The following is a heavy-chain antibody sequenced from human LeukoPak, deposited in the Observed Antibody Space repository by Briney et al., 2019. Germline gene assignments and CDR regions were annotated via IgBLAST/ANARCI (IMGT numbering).Heavy chain of an antibody. CDR1: GFTYSNYA. CDR3: ARTPPGAGNWFDP. V-gene: IGHV3-30*04. D-gene: IGHD2-15*01. CDR2: ISYDGSNK. J-gene: IGHJ5*02. Sequence: GGSLRLSCAASGFTYSNYAMYWVRQAPGKGLEWVAVISYDGSNKYYADSVKGRFTISRDNSKNTLYLQMNSLRAEDTAVYYCARTPPGAGNWFDPWGQGTLVTVSS.